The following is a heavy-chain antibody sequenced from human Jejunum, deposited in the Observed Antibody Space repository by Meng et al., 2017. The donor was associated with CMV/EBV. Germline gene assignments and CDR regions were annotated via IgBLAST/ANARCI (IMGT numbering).Heavy chain of an antibody. CDR2: MSSGGSNK. D-gene: IGHD3-10*01. J-gene: IGHJ4*02. V-gene: IGHV3-30-3*01. CDR3: ARGDDRLYYNGVEFDH. Sequence: GVTFSSYAMHWVRQAPGKGLEWVAVMSSGGSNKYYADSVKGRFTISGDISKNTLYLQMNSLRADDTAVYYCARGDDRLYYNGVEFDHWGQGTLVTVSS. CDR1: GVTFSSYA.